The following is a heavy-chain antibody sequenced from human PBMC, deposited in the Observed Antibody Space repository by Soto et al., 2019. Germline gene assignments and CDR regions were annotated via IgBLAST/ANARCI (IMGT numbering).Heavy chain of an antibody. Sequence: QVQLQESGSRLVRPSQTLSLTCSVSRGSGSSGGYSWSWIRQAPVKGLEWIGFIIPSGSPAYNPALKSRVSISVDTSNNQISLDLSSVTAADTAVYYCTRGVLAWGPGTLVTVSS. D-gene: IGHD2-8*01. J-gene: IGHJ5*02. CDR1: RGSGSSGGYS. CDR2: IIPSGSP. V-gene: IGHV4-30-2*01. CDR3: TRGVLA.